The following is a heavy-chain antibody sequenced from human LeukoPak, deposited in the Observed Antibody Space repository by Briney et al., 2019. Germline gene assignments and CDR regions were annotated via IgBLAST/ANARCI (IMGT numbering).Heavy chain of an antibody. CDR1: GFTFSSNW. J-gene: IGHJ5*02. CDR2: INEDGSTT. Sequence: PGGSLRLSCAASGFTFSSNWMHWVRQAPGKGLVWVSRINEDGSTTNYADSVKGRSTIFRDNAKNTLYLQMNSLRAEDAAVYYCATDDKYAPFSWGQGTLVTVSS. CDR3: ATDDKYAPFS. D-gene: IGHD2-2*01. V-gene: IGHV3-74*01.